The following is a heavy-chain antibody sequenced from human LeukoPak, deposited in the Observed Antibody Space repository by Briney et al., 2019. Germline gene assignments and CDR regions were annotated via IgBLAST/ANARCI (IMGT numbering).Heavy chain of an antibody. D-gene: IGHD5-24*01. CDR3: VKSGYNRFDY. Sequence: GGSLRLSCAASGFIFSSYGLHWVRQAPGKGLEWVAFIRYDGSNKYYADSVKGRFTISRDNSKNTVYLQMNSLRAEDTAVYYCVKSGYNRFDYWGQGALVTVSS. J-gene: IGHJ4*02. V-gene: IGHV3-30*02. CDR2: IRYDGSNK. CDR1: GFIFSSYG.